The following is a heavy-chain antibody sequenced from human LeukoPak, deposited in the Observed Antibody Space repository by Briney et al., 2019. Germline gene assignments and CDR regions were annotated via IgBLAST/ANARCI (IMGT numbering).Heavy chain of an antibody. J-gene: IGHJ4*02. CDR2: ISSSSSSYI. Sequence: PGGSLRPSCAASGFTFSSYNMNWVRQAPGKGLEWVSSISSSSSSYIYYADSLKGRFTISRDNAKNPLYLQMNSLRAEDTAVYHCARGDSSFDYWGQGTLVTVSS. V-gene: IGHV3-21*01. CDR1: GFTFSSYN. CDR3: ARGDSSFDY. D-gene: IGHD3-22*01.